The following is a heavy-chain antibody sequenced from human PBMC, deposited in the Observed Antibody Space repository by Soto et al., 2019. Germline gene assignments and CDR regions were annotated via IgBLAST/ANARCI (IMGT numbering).Heavy chain of an antibody. CDR2: INHSGST. V-gene: IGHV4-34*01. D-gene: IGHD6-19*01. Sequence: SETLSLTCAVYGGSFSGYYWSWIRQPPGKGLEWIGEINHSGSTNYNPSLKSRVTISVDTSKNQFSLKLSSVTAADTAVYYCARFPGGSDAAGAGPLFRYYYYGMDVWGQGTTVTVSS. J-gene: IGHJ6*02. CDR1: GGSFSGYY. CDR3: ARFPGGSDAAGAGPLFRYYYYGMDV.